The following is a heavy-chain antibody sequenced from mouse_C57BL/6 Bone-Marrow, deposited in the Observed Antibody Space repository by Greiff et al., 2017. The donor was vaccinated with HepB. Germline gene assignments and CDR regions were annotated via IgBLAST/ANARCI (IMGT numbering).Heavy chain of an antibody. CDR2: ISDGGSYT. D-gene: IGHD4-1*01. CDR1: GFTFSSYA. Sequence: EVLLVESGGGLVKPGGSLKLSCAASGFTFSSYAMSWVRQTPEKRLEWVATISDGGSYTYYPDNVKGRFTIARDNAKNTQYLQMSHLKSEDTAMYYCAREVGRRDRMDYWGQGTSVTVSS. V-gene: IGHV5-4*01. CDR3: AREVGRRDRMDY. J-gene: IGHJ4*01.